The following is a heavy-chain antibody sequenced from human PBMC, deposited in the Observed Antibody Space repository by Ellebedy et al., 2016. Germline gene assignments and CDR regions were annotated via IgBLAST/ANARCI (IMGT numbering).Heavy chain of an antibody. Sequence: ASVKVSCXASGYTFTSYYMHWVRQAPGQGLEWMGIINPSGGSTSYAQKFQGRVTMTRDTSTSTVYMELSSLRSDDTAVYYCARVNYYGSGSYRGYYFDYWGQGTLVTVSS. CDR1: GYTFTSYY. CDR2: INPSGGST. V-gene: IGHV1-46*01. J-gene: IGHJ4*02. D-gene: IGHD3-10*01. CDR3: ARVNYYGSGSYRGYYFDY.